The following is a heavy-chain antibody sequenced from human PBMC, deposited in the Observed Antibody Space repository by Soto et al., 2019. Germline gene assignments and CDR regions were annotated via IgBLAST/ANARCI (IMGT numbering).Heavy chain of an antibody. Sequence: PSAPLSLTCTVSGGSISSGGYYWSWIRQHPGKGLEWIGYIYYSGSTYYNPSLKSRVTISVDTSKNQFSLKLSSVTAADTAVYYCARAGDYYDSSGQAYYFDYWGQGTLVTVSS. V-gene: IGHV4-31*03. CDR1: GGSISSGGYY. J-gene: IGHJ4*02. CDR3: ARAGDYYDSSGQAYYFDY. D-gene: IGHD3-22*01. CDR2: IYYSGST.